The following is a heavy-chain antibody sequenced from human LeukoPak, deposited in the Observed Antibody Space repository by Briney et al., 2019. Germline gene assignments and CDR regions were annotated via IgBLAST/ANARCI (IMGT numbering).Heavy chain of an antibody. V-gene: IGHV5-51*01. D-gene: IGHD2-15*01. J-gene: IGHJ4*02. CDR2: IHPGDYNT. CDR3: TRSRGYCSDGTCYDFDY. Sequence: GESLKISCEGSGYRFSNYWIGWVRQMPGKGLEWMGIIHPGDYNTRHSPSFQGQVTISADKSITTAYLQWSSLKASDTAMYYCTRSRGYCSDGTCYDFDYWGQGTLVTVSS. CDR1: GYRFSNYW.